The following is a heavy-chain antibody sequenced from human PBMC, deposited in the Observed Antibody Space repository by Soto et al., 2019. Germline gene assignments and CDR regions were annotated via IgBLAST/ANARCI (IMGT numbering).Heavy chain of an antibody. Sequence: PGGSLRRSCAASGFTFSSYDMNWVRQAPGKGLEWVSYISSSSSTIYYADSVKGRFTISRDNAKNSLYLQMNSLRAEDTAVYYCAGHGRPWLNWFDPWGQGILVTVSS. CDR3: AGHGRPWLNWFDP. CDR1: GFTFSSYD. CDR2: ISSSSSTI. V-gene: IGHV3-48*01. D-gene: IGHD5-12*01. J-gene: IGHJ5*02.